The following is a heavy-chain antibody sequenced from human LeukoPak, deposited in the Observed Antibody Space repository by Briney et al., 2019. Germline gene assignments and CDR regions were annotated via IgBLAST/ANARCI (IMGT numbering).Heavy chain of an antibody. V-gene: IGHV1-2*02. CDR1: GYTLTGYY. J-gene: IGHJ6*03. CDR3: ARELITMVRGVIYYYYMDV. D-gene: IGHD3-10*01. Sequence: GASVKVSCKASGYTLTGYYMHWVRQAPGQGLEWMGWINPNSGGTNYAQKFQGRVTMTRDTSISTAYMELSRLRSDDTAVYYCARELITMVRGVIYYYYMDVWGKGTTVTVSS. CDR2: INPNSGGT.